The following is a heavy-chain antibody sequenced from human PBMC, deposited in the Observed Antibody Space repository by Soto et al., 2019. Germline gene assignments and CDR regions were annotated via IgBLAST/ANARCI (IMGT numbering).Heavy chain of an antibody. Sequence: WGSLGLCCAASGVTVSTYGVDLFRQYPGKGLEWVSYISTSSGTIYYADSVKGRFTISRDNAENSLYLQMNSLRAEDTAVYYCARRVPAATGPAYDIWGQGTMVTVSS. CDR1: GVTVSTYG. CDR2: ISTSSGTI. D-gene: IGHD2-2*01. J-gene: IGHJ3*02. CDR3: ARRVPAATGPAYDI. V-gene: IGHV3-48*01.